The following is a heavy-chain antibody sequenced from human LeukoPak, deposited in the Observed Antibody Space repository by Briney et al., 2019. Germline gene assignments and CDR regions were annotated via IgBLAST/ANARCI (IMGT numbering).Heavy chain of an antibody. V-gene: IGHV4-34*01. Sequence: SETLSLTCAVYGGSFSGYYWSWIRQPPGKGLEWIGEINHSGSTNYNPSLKRRVPISVDTSKNQFSLKLSSVTAADTAVYYCARGPAVTTSSYYFDYWGQGALVTVSS. D-gene: IGHD4-17*01. CDR3: ARGPAVTTSSYYFDY. CDR2: INHSGST. CDR1: GGSFSGYY. J-gene: IGHJ4*02.